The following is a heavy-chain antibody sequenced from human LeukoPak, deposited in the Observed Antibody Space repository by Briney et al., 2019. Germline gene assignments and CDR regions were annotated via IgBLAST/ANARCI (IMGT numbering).Heavy chain of an antibody. CDR1: GYSISSGYY. J-gene: IGHJ4*02. CDR2: IYHSGST. V-gene: IGHV4-38-2*01. D-gene: IGHD6-13*01. CDR3: CRRWAAASFDY. Sequence: PSETLSLTCAVSGYSISSGYYWGWIRQPPGKGLEWIGSIYHSGSTYYNPSLKSRATIPVDTSKNQFSLKLRSLTAADTAVYYCCRRWAAASFDYWGQGTLVTVSS.